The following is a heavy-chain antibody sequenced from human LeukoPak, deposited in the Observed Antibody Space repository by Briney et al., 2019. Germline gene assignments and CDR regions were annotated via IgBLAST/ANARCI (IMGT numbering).Heavy chain of an antibody. Sequence: GGSLRLSCAASGFTFSSYGMSWVRQAPGKGLEWVSYISSSGSTIYYADSVKGRFTISRDNAKNSLYLQMNSLRAEDTAVYYCAKDRTVTIFYYYYYYYMDVWGKGTTVTISS. V-gene: IGHV3-48*04. CDR2: ISSSGSTI. J-gene: IGHJ6*03. D-gene: IGHD4-17*01. CDR3: AKDRTVTIFYYYYYYYMDV. CDR1: GFTFSSYG.